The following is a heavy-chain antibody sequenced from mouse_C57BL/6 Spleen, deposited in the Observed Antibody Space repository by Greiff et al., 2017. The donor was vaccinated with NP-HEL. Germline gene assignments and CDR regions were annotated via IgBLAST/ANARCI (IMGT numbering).Heavy chain of an antibody. Sequence: EVQLVESGGGLVKPGGSLKLSCAASGFTFSSYAMSWVRQTPEKRLEWVATISDGGSYTYYPDNVKGRFTISRDNAKNNLYLQMSHLKSEDTAMYYCARVPSQYYFDYWGQGTTLTVSS. CDR3: ARVPSQYYFDY. J-gene: IGHJ2*01. CDR2: ISDGGSYT. CDR1: GFTFSSYA. D-gene: IGHD3-2*02. V-gene: IGHV5-4*01.